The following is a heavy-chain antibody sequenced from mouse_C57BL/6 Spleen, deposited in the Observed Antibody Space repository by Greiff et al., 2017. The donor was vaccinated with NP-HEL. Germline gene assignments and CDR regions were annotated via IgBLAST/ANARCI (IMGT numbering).Heavy chain of an antibody. J-gene: IGHJ1*03. D-gene: IGHD1-1*02. V-gene: IGHV14-1*01. CDR2: IDPEDGDT. Sequence: VQLQQSGAELVRPGASVKLSCTASGFNIKDYYMHWVKQRPEQGLEWIGRIDPEDGDTEYAPKFQGKATMTADTSSNTAYLQLSSLTSEDTAVYYCTTLSNTIRGYFDVWGTGTTVTVSS. CDR3: TTLSNTIRGYFDV. CDR1: GFNIKDYY.